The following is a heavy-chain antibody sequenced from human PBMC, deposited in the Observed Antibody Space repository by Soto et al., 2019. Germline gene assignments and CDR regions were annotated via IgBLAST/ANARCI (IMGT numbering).Heavy chain of an antibody. CDR2: IIPTLGIA. D-gene: IGHD2-15*01. J-gene: IGHJ4*02. CDR3: ARVRGRDLDY. Sequence: SVKVSCKASGGTLSSYTISWVRQAPGQGLEWMGRIIPTLGIANYAQKFQGRVTITADKSTSTAYMELSSLRSEDTAVYYCARVRGRDLDYWGQGTLVTVSS. CDR1: GGTLSSYT. V-gene: IGHV1-69*02.